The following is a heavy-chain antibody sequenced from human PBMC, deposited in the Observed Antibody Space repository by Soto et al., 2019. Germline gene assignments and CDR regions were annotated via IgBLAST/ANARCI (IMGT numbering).Heavy chain of an antibody. CDR3: ARGLLIAVAGQYNWFDP. V-gene: IGHV4-34*01. D-gene: IGHD6-19*01. J-gene: IGHJ5*02. Sequence: SETLSLTCAVYGVSFSGYYWSWIRQPPGKGLEWIGEINHSGSTNYNPSLKSRVTISVDTSKNQFSLKLSSVTAADTAVYYCARGLLIAVAGQYNWFDPWGQGTLVTVSS. CDR1: GVSFSGYY. CDR2: INHSGST.